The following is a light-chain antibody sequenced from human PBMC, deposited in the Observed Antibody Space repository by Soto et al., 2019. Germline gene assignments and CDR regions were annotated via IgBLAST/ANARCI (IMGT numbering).Light chain of an antibody. J-gene: IGKJ4*01. CDR2: GAS. Sequence: EIVMTQSPATLSVSPGARSTLSCRASQSVSSSYLAWYQQKPGQAPRLLMYGASNRATGIPDRFSGSGSGTDFTLTISSLQPEDFATYYCQQLNNYPLTFGGGNKVDIK. CDR3: QQLNNYPLT. V-gene: IGKV3D-15*01. CDR1: QSVSSSY.